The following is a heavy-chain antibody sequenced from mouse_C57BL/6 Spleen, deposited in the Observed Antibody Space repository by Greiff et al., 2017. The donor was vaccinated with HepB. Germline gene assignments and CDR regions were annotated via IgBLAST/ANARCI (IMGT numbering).Heavy chain of an antibody. CDR2: ISSGSSTI. V-gene: IGHV5-17*01. J-gene: IGHJ2*01. CDR1: GFTFSDYG. Sequence: EVNVVESGGGLVKPGGSLKLSCAASGFTFSDYGMHWVRQAPEKGLEWVAYISSGSSTIYYADTVKGRFTISRDNAKNTLFLQMTSLRSEDTAMYYCAKPYYGNYLGYFDYWGQGTTLTVSS. CDR3: AKPYYGNYLGYFDY. D-gene: IGHD2-10*01.